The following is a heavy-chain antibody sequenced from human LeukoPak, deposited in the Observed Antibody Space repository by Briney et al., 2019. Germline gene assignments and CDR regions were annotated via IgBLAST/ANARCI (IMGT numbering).Heavy chain of an antibody. V-gene: IGHV4-39*01. CDR3: ARRRYYDSSGYLE. CDR1: GDSVSRSDSY. CDR2: IYYSGRT. Sequence: SETLSLTCTIFGDSVSRSDSYWDWIRQPPGKGLEWIGTIYYSGRTYYGPSLKSRVTLSIDMSNNQFSLILSSVTAADTALYFCARRRYYDSSGYLEWGQGTLVTVSS. J-gene: IGHJ1*01. D-gene: IGHD3-22*01.